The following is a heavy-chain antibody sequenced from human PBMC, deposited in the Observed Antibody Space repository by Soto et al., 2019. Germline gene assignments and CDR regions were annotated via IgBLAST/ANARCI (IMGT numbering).Heavy chain of an antibody. D-gene: IGHD2-2*01. CDR1: GFTFSSYS. Sequence: EVQLVESGGGLVKPGGSLRLSCAASGFTFSSYSMNWVRQAPGKGLEWVSSISSSSSYIYYADSVKGRFTISRDNAKNPLYLQMNSLRAEDTAVYYCAIATSLSYYMDVWGKGTPVTVSS. CDR2: ISSSSSYI. V-gene: IGHV3-21*01. CDR3: AIATSLSYYMDV. J-gene: IGHJ6*03.